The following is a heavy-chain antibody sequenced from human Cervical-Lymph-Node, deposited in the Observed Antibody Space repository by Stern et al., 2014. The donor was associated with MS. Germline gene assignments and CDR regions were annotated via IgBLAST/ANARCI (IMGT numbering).Heavy chain of an antibody. CDR2: TSGYHGDH. J-gene: IGHJ6*02. CDR1: GYTFTSFG. Sequence: VQLVESGAEVRKPGASVKVSCKASGYTFTSFGISWLRRAPGQGLEWMGWTSGYHGDHKYPQKFQGRVILTTDTSTSTAYMDLTSLRSDDTAMYYCARGPYCSSTSCYTNGYYFYGLDVWGQGTTVTVSS. D-gene: IGHD2-2*02. CDR3: ARGPYCSSTSCYTNGYYFYGLDV. V-gene: IGHV1-18*01.